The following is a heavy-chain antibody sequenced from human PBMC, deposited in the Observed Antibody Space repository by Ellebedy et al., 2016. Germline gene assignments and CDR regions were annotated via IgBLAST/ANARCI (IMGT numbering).Heavy chain of an antibody. Sequence: GESLKISCAASGFTVSSNYMSWVRQAPGKGLEWVSVIYSGGSTYYADSVKGRFTISRDNSKNTLYLQMNSLRAEDTAVYYCAGGYYDILTGLDYWGQGTLVTVSS. D-gene: IGHD3-9*01. CDR2: IYSGGST. J-gene: IGHJ4*02. V-gene: IGHV3-66*01. CDR1: GFTVSSNY. CDR3: AGGYYDILTGLDY.